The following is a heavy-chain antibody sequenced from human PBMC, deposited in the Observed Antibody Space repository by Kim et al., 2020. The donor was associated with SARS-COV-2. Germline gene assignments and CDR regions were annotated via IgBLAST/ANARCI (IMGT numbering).Heavy chain of an antibody. CDR3: ARDRTMHYGGPYS. Sequence: GGSLRLSCAASGFTFSNYWMSWVRQAPGKGLEWVANIKQGGSETNYVDSVRGRFTISRDDADNSLYLQMHILRAEDTAVYYCARDRTMHYGGPYSWGQGT. CDR2: IKQGGSET. J-gene: IGHJ5*02. D-gene: IGHD4-17*01. CDR1: GFTFSNYW. V-gene: IGHV3-7*01.